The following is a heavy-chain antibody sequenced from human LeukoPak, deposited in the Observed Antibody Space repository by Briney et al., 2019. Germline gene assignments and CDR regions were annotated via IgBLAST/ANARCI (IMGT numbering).Heavy chain of an antibody. Sequence: SQTLSLTCTVSGGSISSGDYYWSWIRQPPGKGLEWIGYIYYSGSTYYNPSLKSRVTISVDTSKNQFSLKLSSVTAADTAVYYCARGLGGQWLVQEEYYYYGMDVWGQGTTVTVSS. V-gene: IGHV4-31*03. J-gene: IGHJ6*02. CDR1: GGSISSGDYY. CDR2: IYYSGST. D-gene: IGHD6-19*01. CDR3: ARGLGGQWLVQEEYYYYGMDV.